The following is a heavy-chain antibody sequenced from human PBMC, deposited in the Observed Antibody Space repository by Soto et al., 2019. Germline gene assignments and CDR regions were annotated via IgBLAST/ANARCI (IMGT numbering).Heavy chain of an antibody. Sequence: GGSLRLSCAASGFTFSSYEMNWVRQAPGKGLEWISYISSGGATIDYADSVKGRFTISRDNAKNSLYLQMNSLRAEDTAVYYCARGNYGGNIKLDYWGQGTLVTVSS. V-gene: IGHV3-48*03. CDR2: ISSGGATI. D-gene: IGHD4-17*01. CDR1: GFTFSSYE. J-gene: IGHJ4*02. CDR3: ARGNYGGNIKLDY.